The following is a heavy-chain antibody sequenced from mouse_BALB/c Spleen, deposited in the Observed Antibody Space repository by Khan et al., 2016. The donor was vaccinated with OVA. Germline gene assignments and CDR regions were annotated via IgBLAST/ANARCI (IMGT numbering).Heavy chain of an antibody. CDR2: INTYTGEP. D-gene: IGHD4-1*01. Sequence: LVESGPELKKPGETVKISCKASGYTFTNNGMNWVKQNPGKGLKWMGWINTYTGEPTYVNDFKGRFAFSLETSATTAYLPINNLKNEDTATYFGARVGYAGTMDYWGQGTSVTVSS. CDR3: ARVGYAGTMDY. V-gene: IGHV9-3-1*01. J-gene: IGHJ4*01. CDR1: GYTFTNNG.